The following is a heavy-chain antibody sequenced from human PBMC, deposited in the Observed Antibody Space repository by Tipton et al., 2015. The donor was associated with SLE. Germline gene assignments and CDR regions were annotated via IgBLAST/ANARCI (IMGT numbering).Heavy chain of an antibody. CDR2: INHSGST. D-gene: IGHD1-26*01. CDR1: GGSFSGYY. CDR3: AIEWATNAFDI. J-gene: IGHJ3*02. V-gene: IGHV4-34*01. Sequence: LRLSCAVYGGSFSGYYWSWIRQPPGKGLEWIGEINHSGSTNYNPSLKSRLTISVDTSKNQFSLKLSSVTAADTAVYYCAIEWATNAFDIWGQGTMVTVSS.